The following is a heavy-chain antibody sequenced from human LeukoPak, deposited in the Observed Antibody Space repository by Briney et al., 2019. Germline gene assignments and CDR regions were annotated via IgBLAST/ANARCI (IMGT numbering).Heavy chain of an antibody. CDR1: GLTFSSYW. V-gene: IGHV3-74*01. CDR2: INSDGSST. D-gene: IGHD3-22*01. Sequence: PRGSLRLSCAASGLTFSSYWMHWVRQAPGKGLVWVSRINSDGSSTSYADSVKGRFTISRDNAKNTLYLQMNSLRAEDTAVYYCARDKGDYYDSSGYSVDYWGQGTLVTVSS. J-gene: IGHJ4*02. CDR3: ARDKGDYYDSSGYSVDY.